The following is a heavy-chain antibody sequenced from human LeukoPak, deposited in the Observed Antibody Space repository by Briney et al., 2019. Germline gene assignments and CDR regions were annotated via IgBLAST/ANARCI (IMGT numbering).Heavy chain of an antibody. CDR2: IYYSGST. V-gene: IGHV4-59*01. Sequence: SETLSLTCTVSGGSISSYYWSWIRQPPGKGLEWIGCIYYSGSTNYNPSLKSRVTISVDTSKNQFSLKLSSVTAADTAVYYCARDREDAFDIWGQGTMVTVSS. D-gene: IGHD1-26*01. CDR3: ARDREDAFDI. CDR1: GGSISSYY. J-gene: IGHJ3*02.